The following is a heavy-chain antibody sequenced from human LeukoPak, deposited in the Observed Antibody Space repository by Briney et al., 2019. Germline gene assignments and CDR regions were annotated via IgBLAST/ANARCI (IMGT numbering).Heavy chain of an antibody. CDR1: GFTFSSYS. CDR3: ARDHHRRLYDSQARDTFDI. J-gene: IGHJ3*02. CDR2: ISSSSSPI. V-gene: IGHV3-48*01. D-gene: IGHD3-22*01. Sequence: GGSLRLSCAASGFTFSSYSMNWVRQAPGKGLEWVSYISSSSSPIYYADSVKGRFAISRDNAKNSLYLQMNSLRAEDTAVYYCARDHHRRLYDSQARDTFDIWGQGTMVTVSS.